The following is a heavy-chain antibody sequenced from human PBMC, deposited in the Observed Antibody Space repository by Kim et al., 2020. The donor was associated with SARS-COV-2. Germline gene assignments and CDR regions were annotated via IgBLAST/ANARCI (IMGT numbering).Heavy chain of an antibody. CDR2: IYYSGST. V-gene: IGHV4-59*01. CDR1: GGSISSYY. CDR3: ARGGGGWYWYGMDV. D-gene: IGHD6-19*01. J-gene: IGHJ6*02. Sequence: SETLSLTCTVSGGSISSYYWSWIRQPPGKGLEWIGYIYYSGSTNYNPSLKSRVTISVDTSKNQFSLKLSSVTAADTAVYYCARGGGGWYWYGMDVWGQGTTVTVSS.